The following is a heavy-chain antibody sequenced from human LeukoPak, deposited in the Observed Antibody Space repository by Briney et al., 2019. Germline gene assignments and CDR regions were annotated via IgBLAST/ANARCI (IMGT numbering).Heavy chain of an antibody. J-gene: IGHJ4*02. CDR3: ATYYGGNSV. CDR1: GFTFDDYA. V-gene: IGHV3-9*01. D-gene: IGHD4-23*01. Sequence: PGGSLRLSCAASGFTFDDYAMHWVRQAPGKGLEWVSGISWNSGSIGYADSVKGRFTISRDNAKNSLYLQMNSLRAEDTAVYYCATYYGGNSVWGQGTLVTVSS. CDR2: ISWNSGSI.